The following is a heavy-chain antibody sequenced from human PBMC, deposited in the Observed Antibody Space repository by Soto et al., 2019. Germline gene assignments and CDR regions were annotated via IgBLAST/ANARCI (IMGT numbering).Heavy chain of an antibody. CDR2: IIHSEST. J-gene: IGHJ6*02. V-gene: IGHV4-34*12. Sequence: SETLSLTCAVYGGSFSAYYWSWVRQPPGKGLEWIGEIIHSESTKYNPSLKSRVTISVDTSKNQFSLKLSSVTAADTAVYYCARQRPTDGRWEFTNYYGMDVWGQGTPVTVSS. CDR3: ARQRPTDGRWEFTNYYGMDV. CDR1: GGSFSAYY. D-gene: IGHD1-26*01.